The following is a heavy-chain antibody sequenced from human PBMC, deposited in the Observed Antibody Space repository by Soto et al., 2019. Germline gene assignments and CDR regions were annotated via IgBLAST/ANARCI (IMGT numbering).Heavy chain of an antibody. V-gene: IGHV3-21*01. J-gene: IGHJ4*02. CDR1: GFIFSRYS. CDR3: ARGSAFIGLDY. D-gene: IGHD1-26*01. Sequence: EVQLVESGGGLVKPGGSLRLSCAVSGFIFSRYSMNWVRQAPGKGLEWVSSIGTSGSYIYDTDSAKGRFTISRDNTKDSLYLQMNSLRAEDTAIYYCARGSAFIGLDYWGQGTPVTVSS. CDR2: IGTSGSYI.